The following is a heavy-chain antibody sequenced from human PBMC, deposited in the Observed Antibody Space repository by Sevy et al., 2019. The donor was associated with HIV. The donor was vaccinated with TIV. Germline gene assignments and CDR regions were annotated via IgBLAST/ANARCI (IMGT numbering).Heavy chain of an antibody. J-gene: IGHJ5*02. V-gene: IGHV3-11*01. CDR2: IDRSGSTI. CDR1: GFTFSDYY. Sequence: GGSLRLSCAASGFTFSDYYMSWIRQAPGKGLEWVSYIDRSGSTINYADSVKGRFTISRDNAKKSVYLQINSLRAEDTAVYYWARENTMIEEPGWFDPWGQRTLVTVSS. D-gene: IGHD3-22*01. CDR3: ARENTMIEEPGWFDP.